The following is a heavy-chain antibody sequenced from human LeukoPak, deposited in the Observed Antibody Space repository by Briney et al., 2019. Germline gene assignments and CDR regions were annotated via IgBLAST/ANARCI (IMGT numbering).Heavy chain of an antibody. CDR2: IYYSGST. Sequence: PSETLSLTCAVSGGSISSGGYSWSWIRQPPGKGLEWIGSIYYSGSTYYNPSLKSRVTISVDTSKNQFSLKLSSVTAADTAVYYCARTVVYGAALGMDVWGQGTTVTVSS. V-gene: IGHV4-39*07. J-gene: IGHJ6*02. CDR1: GGSISSGGYS. CDR3: ARTVVYGAALGMDV. D-gene: IGHD4-17*01.